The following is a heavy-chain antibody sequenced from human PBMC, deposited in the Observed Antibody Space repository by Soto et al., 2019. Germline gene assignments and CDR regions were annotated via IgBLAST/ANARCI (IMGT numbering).Heavy chain of an antibody. D-gene: IGHD3-10*01. Sequence: ASVKVSCKASGYTFTSYFINWVRQAPGQGIEWMGWISAYNGNTNYAQKLQGRVTMTTDTSTSTAYMELRSLRSDDTAVYYCARDSRYYGSGTEMASVWFYPWGQGTLVTVSS. CDR2: ISAYNGNT. CDR3: ARDSRYYGSGTEMASVWFYP. V-gene: IGHV1-18*01. J-gene: IGHJ5*02. CDR1: GYTFTSYF.